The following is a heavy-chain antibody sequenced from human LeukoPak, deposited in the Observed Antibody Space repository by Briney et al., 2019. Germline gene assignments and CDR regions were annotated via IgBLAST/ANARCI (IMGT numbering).Heavy chain of an antibody. CDR3: ASPDVEMATIPYYYYYMDV. CDR2: IIPIFGTA. V-gene: IGHV1-69*06. J-gene: IGHJ6*03. D-gene: IGHD5-24*01. Sequence: PWASVKVSCKASGGTFSSYAISWVRQAPGQGLEWMGGIIPIFGTANYAQKFQGRVTITADKSTSTAYMELSSLRSEDTAVYYCASPDVEMATIPYYYYYMDVWGKGTTVTVSS. CDR1: GGTFSSYA.